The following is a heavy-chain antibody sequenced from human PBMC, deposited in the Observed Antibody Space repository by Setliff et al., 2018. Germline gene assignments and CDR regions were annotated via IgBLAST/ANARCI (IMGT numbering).Heavy chain of an antibody. Sequence: PGGSLRLSCAASGFTFSTYRMHWVRQAPGKGLEWVANIKQDGSDKYYVDSVKGRFTISRDNAKNSLYLQMNSLRAEDTAVYYCARLRKDYGDYYYFDYWGQGTLVTVSS. CDR2: IKQDGSDK. CDR1: GFTFSTYR. J-gene: IGHJ4*02. CDR3: ARLRKDYGDYYYFDY. V-gene: IGHV3-7*01. D-gene: IGHD4-17*01.